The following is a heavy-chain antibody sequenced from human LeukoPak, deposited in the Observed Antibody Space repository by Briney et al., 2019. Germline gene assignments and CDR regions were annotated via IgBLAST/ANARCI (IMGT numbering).Heavy chain of an antibody. Sequence: PGGSLRLSCAASGFTFSSYSMNWVRQAPGKGLEWVSSISSSSSYIYYADSVKGRFTISRDNAKNSLYLQMNSLRAEDTAVYYCARGPDYYDSSGYLDYWGQGTLVTVSS. CDR2: ISSSSSYI. D-gene: IGHD3-22*01. V-gene: IGHV3-21*01. J-gene: IGHJ4*02. CDR3: ARGPDYYDSSGYLDY. CDR1: GFTFSSYS.